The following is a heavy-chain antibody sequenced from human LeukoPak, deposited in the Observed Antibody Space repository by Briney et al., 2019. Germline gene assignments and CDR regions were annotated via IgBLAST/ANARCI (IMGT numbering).Heavy chain of an antibody. D-gene: IGHD4-17*01. CDR1: GGSISSYY. Sequence: SETLSLTCTVSGGSISSYYWNWIRQPPGKGLEWIGYIYYNGSTNYNPSLKSRLTISVGTSKNQFSLKLGSVTAADTAIYYCARSPSYGDIDSWGQGTLVTVSS. V-gene: IGHV4-59*01. CDR3: ARSPSYGDIDS. J-gene: IGHJ4*02. CDR2: IYYNGST.